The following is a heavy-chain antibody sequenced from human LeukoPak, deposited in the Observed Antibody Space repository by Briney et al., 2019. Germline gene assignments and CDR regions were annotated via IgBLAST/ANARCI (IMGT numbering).Heavy chain of an antibody. J-gene: IGHJ4*02. Sequence: PSETLSLTCTVSGGSISSYYWSWIRQPPGKGLEWIGYIYYSGSTNYNPSLKSRVTISVDTSKNQFSLKLSSVTAADTAVYYCASETRSDSSGWSVWGQGTLVTVSS. D-gene: IGHD6-19*01. CDR2: IYYSGST. CDR3: ASETRSDSSGWSV. CDR1: GGSISSYY. V-gene: IGHV4-59*08.